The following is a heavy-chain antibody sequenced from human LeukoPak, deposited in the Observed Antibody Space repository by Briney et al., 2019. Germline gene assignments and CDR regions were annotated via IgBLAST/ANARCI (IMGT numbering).Heavy chain of an antibody. D-gene: IGHD4-23*01. J-gene: IGHJ3*02. CDR1: GFTFSSYS. Sequence: GGSLRLSCAASGFTFSSYSMNWVRQAPGKGLEWVSYISSSSSTIYYADSVKGRFTISRDNAKNSLYLQMNSLRAEDTAVYHCARGGYGGNSDAFDIWGQGTMVTVSS. CDR2: ISSSSSTI. CDR3: ARGGYGGNSDAFDI. V-gene: IGHV3-48*01.